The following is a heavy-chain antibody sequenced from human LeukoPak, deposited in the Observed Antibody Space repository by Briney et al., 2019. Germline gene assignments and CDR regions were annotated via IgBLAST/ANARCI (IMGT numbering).Heavy chain of an antibody. CDR3: ATDPPRYYDSSGYYYWSY. D-gene: IGHD3-22*01. J-gene: IGHJ4*02. V-gene: IGHV1-8*03. CDR1: GYTFSSYD. CDR2: MNPNSGDR. Sequence: GASVKVSCKASGYTFSSYDINWVRQATGQGLEWMGWMNPNSGDRGYAQKFQGRVTITEDTSTDTAYMELSSLRSEDTAVYYCATDPPRYYDSSGYYYWSYWGQGTLVTVSS.